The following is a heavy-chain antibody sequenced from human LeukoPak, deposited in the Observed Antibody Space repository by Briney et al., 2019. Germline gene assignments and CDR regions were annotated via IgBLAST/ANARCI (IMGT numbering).Heavy chain of an antibody. CDR2: IEQDGSEK. D-gene: IGHD3-10*01. CDR3: ARALMFYGSGSYQDY. Sequence: GGSLKLSCAASGFTFNSFWMSWVRQAPGKGLEWVANIEQDGSEKYYVDSVKGRFTISRDNAKNSLYLQMNSLRAEDRVVYYCARALMFYGSGSYQDYWGQGTLVTVSS. J-gene: IGHJ4*02. CDR1: GFTFNSFW. V-gene: IGHV3-7*01.